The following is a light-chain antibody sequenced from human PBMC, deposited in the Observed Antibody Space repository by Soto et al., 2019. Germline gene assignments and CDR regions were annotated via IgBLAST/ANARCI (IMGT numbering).Light chain of an antibody. V-gene: IGKV1-5*01. J-gene: IGKJ1*01. CDR2: DAS. CDR1: QSISSW. Sequence: DIQMTQSPSTLSASVGDRVTITCRASQSISSWLAWYQQKPGKAPKLLIYDASSLEIGVPSRFSGSGSGTEFTRTISSLQPDDLATYYCEQYNSYPCTFGQGTKVEIK. CDR3: EQYNSYPCT.